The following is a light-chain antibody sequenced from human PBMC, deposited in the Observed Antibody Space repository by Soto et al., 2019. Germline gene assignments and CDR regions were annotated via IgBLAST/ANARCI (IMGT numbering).Light chain of an antibody. CDR2: GAS. CDR1: ETVATN. CDR3: QQHFEWPPLT. J-gene: IGKJ4*02. V-gene: IGKV3-15*01. Sequence: VMTQSPATLSVSPGERATLSCWASETVATNLAWYQQKPGQAPRLLIYGASTRAAGISDRLRGSGSGTKFTLPIICLRSEESAIYYCQQHFEWPPLTFGGGTKVEI.